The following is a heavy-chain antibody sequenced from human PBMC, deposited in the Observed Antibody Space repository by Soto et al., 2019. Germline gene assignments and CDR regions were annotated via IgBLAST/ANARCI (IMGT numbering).Heavy chain of an antibody. D-gene: IGHD3-10*01. CDR3: AHSPWFGELLPNWFDP. CDR2: IYWNDDK. V-gene: IGHV2-5*01. Sequence: GHTLVNPTHTLTITSTFSGLSLSTSGVGVGWIRQPPVKALEWLALIYWNDDKRYSPSLKSRLTITKDTSKNQVVLTMTNMDPVDTATYYCAHSPWFGELLPNWFDPWGQGTLVTVSS. J-gene: IGHJ5*02. CDR1: GLSLSTSGVG.